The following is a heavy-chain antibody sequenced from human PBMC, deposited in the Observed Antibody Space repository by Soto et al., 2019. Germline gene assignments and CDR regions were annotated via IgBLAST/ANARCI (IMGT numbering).Heavy chain of an antibody. CDR3: AGSRSTPYHYYRMDV. J-gene: IGHJ6*02. CDR2: IWYDGSNK. CDR1: GFTFSSYG. Sequence: GGSLRLSCAASGFTFSSYGMHWVRQAPGKGLGWVAVIWYDGSNKYYADSVKGRFTISRDNSKNTLYLQMNSLRAEDTAVYYCAGSRSTPYHYYRMDVWGQGTTVTVSS. V-gene: IGHV3-33*01.